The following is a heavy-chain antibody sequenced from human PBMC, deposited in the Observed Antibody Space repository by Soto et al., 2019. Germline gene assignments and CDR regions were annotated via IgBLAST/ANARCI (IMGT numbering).Heavy chain of an antibody. J-gene: IGHJ6*03. D-gene: IGHD3-16*02. CDR3: ANIYVGELSSYYYYYMDV. Sequence: QLQLQESGPGLVKSSETLSLTCTVSGGSISSRSYYWGWIRQPPGKGLEWIGTIYYSGSTFYNPTLNSRVTITVDTCKNHFSLTLSFMTAADTAVYYCANIYVGELSSYYYYYMDVWGKGTTVTVSS. CDR1: GGSISSRSYY. CDR2: IYYSGST. V-gene: IGHV4-39*02.